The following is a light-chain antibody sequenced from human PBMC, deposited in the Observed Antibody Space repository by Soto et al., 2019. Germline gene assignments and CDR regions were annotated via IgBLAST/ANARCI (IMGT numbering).Light chain of an antibody. J-gene: IGKJ5*01. CDR3: QQYGSSPSIT. V-gene: IGKV3-20*01. Sequence: EIVLTQSPGTLSLSPGGRATLSCKASQSVSSSYLAWYRQKPGQAPRLLIHGASSRATGIPDRVSGSGSGTDFTLTISRLEPEDFAVYYCQQYGSSPSITFGQGTRLDI. CDR1: QSVSSSY. CDR2: GAS.